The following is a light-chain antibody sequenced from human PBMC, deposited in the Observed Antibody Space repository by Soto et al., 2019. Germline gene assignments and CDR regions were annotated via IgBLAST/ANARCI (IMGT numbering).Light chain of an antibody. V-gene: IGLV2-14*01. CDR2: DVS. CDR1: SSDVGGYNY. CDR3: SSYTSSSTLGV. J-gene: IGLJ2*01. Sequence: QSALTQPASLSGSPGQSITISCSGTSSDVGGYNYVSWYQQHPGKAPKLMIYDVSNRPSGVSNRFSGSESGNTASLTISGLQPQDEADYYCSSYTSSSTLGVFGGGTKLTVL.